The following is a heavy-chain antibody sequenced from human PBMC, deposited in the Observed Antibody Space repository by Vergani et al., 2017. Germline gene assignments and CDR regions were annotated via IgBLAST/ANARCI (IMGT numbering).Heavy chain of an antibody. V-gene: IGHV4-34*01. J-gene: IGHJ3*02. CDR3: AREGITIFGVVAIVMWAFDI. CDR1: GGSFSGYY. CDR2: INHSGST. D-gene: IGHD3-3*01. Sequence: QVQLQQWGAGLLKPSETLSLTCAVYGGSFSGYYWSWIRQPPGKGLEWIGEINHSGSTNYNPSLKSRVTISVDTSKNQFSLKLSSVTAADTAVYYCAREGITIFGVVAIVMWAFDIWGQGTMVTVSS.